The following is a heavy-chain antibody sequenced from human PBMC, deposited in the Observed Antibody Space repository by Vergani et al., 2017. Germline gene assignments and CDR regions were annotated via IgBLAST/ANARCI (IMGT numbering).Heavy chain of an antibody. CDR2: IFYSGTT. J-gene: IGHJ4*02. CDR1: GGSISSGDHC. V-gene: IGHV4-31*11. CDR3: ARVLGYCNSASCQEY. Sequence: QVQLQESGPGVVKPSQTLSLTCAVSGGSISSGDHCWTWIRQRPGKGLEWIGYIFYSGTTYDNPSLRSRLTISVDTSQNQFSLKLRSVTAADTAVYYCARVLGYCNSASCQEYWGQGTLVTVSS. D-gene: IGHD2-2*01.